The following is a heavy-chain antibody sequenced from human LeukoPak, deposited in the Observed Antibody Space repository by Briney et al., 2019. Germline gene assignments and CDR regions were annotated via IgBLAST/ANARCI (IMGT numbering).Heavy chain of an antibody. Sequence: ASVKVSCKASGYTFTSYYMHWVRQAPGQGLEWMGGIIPIFGTANYAQKFQGRVTITADESTSTAYMELSSLRSEDTAVYFCARALTGKIRGFDPWGQGTLVTVSS. CDR1: GYTFTSYY. D-gene: IGHD3-16*01. CDR2: IIPIFGTA. V-gene: IGHV1-69*13. J-gene: IGHJ5*02. CDR3: ARALTGKIRGFDP.